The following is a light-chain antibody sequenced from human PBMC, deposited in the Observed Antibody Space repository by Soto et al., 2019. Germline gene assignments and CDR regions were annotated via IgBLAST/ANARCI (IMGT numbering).Light chain of an antibody. CDR3: QERYNLPPLLP. V-gene: IGKV3-11*01. J-gene: IGKJ4*01. Sequence: EIVLTQSPATLSLSPGERATLSCRASQSVNSYLAWYQQKPGQAPRLLIYDASNRATGIPARFSGSGSGTDFTPPNSRLEPEEFAVYYCQERYNLPPLLPFRGGTKVEIK. CDR1: QSVNSY. CDR2: DAS.